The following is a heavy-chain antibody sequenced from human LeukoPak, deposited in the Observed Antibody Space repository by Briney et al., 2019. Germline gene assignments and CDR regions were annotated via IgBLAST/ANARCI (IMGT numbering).Heavy chain of an antibody. CDR1: GFTFSNAW. Sequence: GGSLRLSCAASGFTFSNAWMSWVRQAPGKGLEWVGRIKSKTDGGTTDYAAPVKGRFTISRDDSKNTLYLQMNSLKTEDTAVYYCTTAHYDFWSGYYDWGQGTLVTVSS. CDR2: IKSKTDGGTT. V-gene: IGHV3-15*01. J-gene: IGHJ4*02. D-gene: IGHD3-3*01. CDR3: TTAHYDFWSGYYD.